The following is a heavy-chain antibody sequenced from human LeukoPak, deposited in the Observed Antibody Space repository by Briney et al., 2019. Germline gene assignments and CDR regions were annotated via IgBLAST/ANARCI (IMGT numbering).Heavy chain of an antibody. V-gene: IGHV3-21*01. CDR1: GFILSTYV. Sequence: GGSLRLSCAASGFILSTYVMSWVRQAPGKGLEWVSTISSSGGYTYFADSVKGRFTISRDNAKNSLYLQMNSLRAEDTAVYYCARDPYYYDSSDYWGQGTLVTVSS. J-gene: IGHJ4*02. D-gene: IGHD3-22*01. CDR3: ARDPYYYDSSDY. CDR2: ISSSGGYT.